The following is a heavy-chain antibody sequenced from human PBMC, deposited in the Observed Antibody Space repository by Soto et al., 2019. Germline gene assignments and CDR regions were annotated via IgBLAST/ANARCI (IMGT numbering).Heavy chain of an antibody. V-gene: IGHV1-18*04. CDR2: ISAYNGNT. D-gene: IGHD3-10*01. CDR1: GYTFTSYG. Sequence: QVQLVQSGAEVKKPGASVKVSCKASGYTFTSYGISWVRQAPGQGLEWMGWISAYNGNTNYAQKLQGRVTMTTDTSTSTACMELRSLRSDDTAVYYCARVRYYYGSGSYLGWFDPWGQGTLVTVSS. J-gene: IGHJ5*02. CDR3: ARVRYYYGSGSYLGWFDP.